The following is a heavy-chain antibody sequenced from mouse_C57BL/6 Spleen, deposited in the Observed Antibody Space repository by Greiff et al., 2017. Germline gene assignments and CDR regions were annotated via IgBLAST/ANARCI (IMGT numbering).Heavy chain of an antibody. D-gene: IGHD1-1*01. CDR1: GYTFTSYW. CDR3: ARSPYYYGSSYDYFDY. Sequence: QVQLQQPGAELVKPGASVKLSCKASGYTFTSYWMHWVKQRPGRGLGWIGRIDPNSGGTKYNEKFKSKATLTVDKPSSTAYMQLSSLTSEDSAVYYCARSPYYYGSSYDYFDYWGQGTTLTVSS. V-gene: IGHV1-72*01. J-gene: IGHJ2*01. CDR2: IDPNSGGT.